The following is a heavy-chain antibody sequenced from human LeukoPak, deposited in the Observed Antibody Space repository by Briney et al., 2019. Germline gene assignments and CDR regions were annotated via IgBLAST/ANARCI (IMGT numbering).Heavy chain of an antibody. CDR2: IYYSGST. D-gene: IGHD4-17*01. J-gene: IGHJ5*02. CDR3: ARSTVTSRWFDP. Sequence: SSETLSLTCTVSGGSVSSGSYYWSWIRQPPGKGLEWIGYIYYSGSTDYNPSLKSRVTISVDTSKNQFSLKLSSVTAADTAVYYCARSTVTSRWFDPWGQGTLVTVSS. CDR1: GGSVSSGSYY. V-gene: IGHV4-61*01.